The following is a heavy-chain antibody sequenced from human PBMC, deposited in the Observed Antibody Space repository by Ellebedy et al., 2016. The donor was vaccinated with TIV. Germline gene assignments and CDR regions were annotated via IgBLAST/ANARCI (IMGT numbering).Heavy chain of an antibody. J-gene: IGHJ4*02. Sequence: MPSETLSLTCSVSGGSINSGSFYWGWIRQPPGKGLEWIGSIYYSGSTYYNPSLKSRVTVSIDTSKNQIFLRLSSVTAADTAVYYCARSSMIVVVPFDYWGQGTLVTVSS. CDR2: IYYSGST. CDR3: ARSSMIVVVPFDY. V-gene: IGHV4-39*01. CDR1: GGSINSGSFY. D-gene: IGHD3-22*01.